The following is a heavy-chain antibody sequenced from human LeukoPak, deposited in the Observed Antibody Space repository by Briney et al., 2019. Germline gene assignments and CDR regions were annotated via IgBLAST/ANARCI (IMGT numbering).Heavy chain of an antibody. V-gene: IGHV1-69*04. J-gene: IGHJ5*02. CDR2: IIPIFGIA. Sequence: SVKVSCKASGGTFSSYAISWVRQAPGQGLEWMGRIIPIFGIANYAQKFQGRVTITADKSTSTAYMELSSLRSEDTAVYYCARGREYDFWNGFDPWGQGTLVTVSP. CDR1: GGTFSSYA. D-gene: IGHD3-3*01. CDR3: ARGREYDFWNGFDP.